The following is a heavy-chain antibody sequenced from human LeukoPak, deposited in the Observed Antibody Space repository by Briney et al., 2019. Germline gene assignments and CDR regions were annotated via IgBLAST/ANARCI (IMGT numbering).Heavy chain of an antibody. D-gene: IGHD3-22*01. J-gene: IGHJ4*02. CDR2: ISWNSGSI. Sequence: PGGSLRLSCAASGFTFDDYAMHWARQAPGKGLEWVSGISWNSGSIGYADSVKGRFTISRDNAKNSLYLQMNSLRAEDTAVYYCARETSYYDSSGYYWGQGTLVTVSS. V-gene: IGHV3-9*01. CDR3: ARETSYYDSSGYY. CDR1: GFTFDDYA.